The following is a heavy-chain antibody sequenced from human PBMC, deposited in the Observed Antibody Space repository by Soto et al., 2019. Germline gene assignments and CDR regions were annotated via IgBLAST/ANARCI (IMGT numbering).Heavy chain of an antibody. CDR3: ARDLYGAFDI. CDR2: IIPILGIA. D-gene: IGHD4-17*01. Sequence: QVQLVQSGAEVKKPGSSVKVSCKASGGTFSSYTISWVRQAPGQGLEWMGRIIPILGIANYAQKFQGRVTMTADKSTSTAYMELSGLRSEDTAVYYCARDLYGAFDIWGQGTMVTVSS. J-gene: IGHJ3*02. CDR1: GGTFSSYT. V-gene: IGHV1-69*08.